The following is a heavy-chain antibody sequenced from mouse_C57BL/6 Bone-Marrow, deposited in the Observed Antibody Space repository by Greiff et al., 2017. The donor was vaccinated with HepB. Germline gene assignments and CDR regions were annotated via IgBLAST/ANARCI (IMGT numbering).Heavy chain of an antibody. D-gene: IGHD2-3*01. CDR2: ISNGGGST. CDR1: GFTFSDYY. Sequence: VQLKESGGGLVQPGGSLKLSCAASGFTFSDYYMYWVRQTPEKRLEWVAYISNGGGSTYYPDTVKGRFTISRDNAKNTLYLQMSRLKSEDTAMYYCARRARLLGGFAYWGQGTLVTVSA. CDR3: ARRARLLGGFAY. J-gene: IGHJ3*01. V-gene: IGHV5-12*01.